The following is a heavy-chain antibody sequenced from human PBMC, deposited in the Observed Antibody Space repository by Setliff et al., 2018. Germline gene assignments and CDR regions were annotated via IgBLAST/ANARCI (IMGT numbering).Heavy chain of an antibody. D-gene: IGHD2-21*02. Sequence: SETLSLTCTVSGGSISPYFWSWIRQPPGKGLEWIGYIYHNGNTNFNPSLKSRVNMSVDTSKNQIALNLKSVTAADTAVYYCARDFPAYCPGYCYSGWFDPWGQGTLVTVSS. J-gene: IGHJ5*02. V-gene: IGHV4-59*01. CDR1: GGSISPYF. CDR3: ARDFPAYCPGYCYSGWFDP. CDR2: IYHNGNT.